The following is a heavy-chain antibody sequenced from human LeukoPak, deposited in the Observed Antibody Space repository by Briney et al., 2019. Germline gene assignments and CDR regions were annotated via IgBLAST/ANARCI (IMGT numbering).Heavy chain of an antibody. CDR3: ARGLRQGSAWSWGPKEKSYQYMDV. Sequence: SETLSLTCGVSGGSFSSHYWTWIRQPPGKGLEWIGEINPRGSTNYKPSLESRVTVSADTSRTQLSLSLTSVTAADSAVYFCARGLRQGSAWSWGPKEKSYQYMDVWGTGTTVIVSS. V-gene: IGHV4-34*01. CDR2: INPRGST. CDR1: GGSFSSHY. J-gene: IGHJ6*04. D-gene: IGHD6-19*01.